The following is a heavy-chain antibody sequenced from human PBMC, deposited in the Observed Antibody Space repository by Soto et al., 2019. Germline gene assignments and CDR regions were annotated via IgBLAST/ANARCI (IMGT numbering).Heavy chain of an antibody. CDR1: GFTFSSYA. CDR3: ARDTVTYYYDSSGYSELYY. Sequence: WGSLRLSCAASGFTFSSYAMHWVRQAPGKGLEWVAVILYDGSNKYYADSVKGRFTISRDNSKNTLYLQMNSLRAEDTAVYYCARDTVTYYYDSSGYSELYYWGQGTLVTVSS. D-gene: IGHD3-22*01. CDR2: ILYDGSNK. V-gene: IGHV3-30-3*01. J-gene: IGHJ4*02.